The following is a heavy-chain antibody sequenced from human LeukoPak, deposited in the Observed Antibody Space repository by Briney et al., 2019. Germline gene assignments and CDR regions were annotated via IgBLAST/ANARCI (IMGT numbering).Heavy chain of an antibody. J-gene: IGHJ1*01. Sequence: SETLSLTRTVSGGSISSGSYYCTWIRQHPGKGLEWIGYIYYSGSTYYNPSLKSRVTISVDTSKNQFSLRLSSVTAADTAVYYCALGYCGGGSCYAREYFQHWGQGTLVTVSS. CDR1: GGSISSGSYY. CDR2: IYYSGST. V-gene: IGHV4-31*03. D-gene: IGHD2-15*01. CDR3: ALGYCGGGSCYAREYFQH.